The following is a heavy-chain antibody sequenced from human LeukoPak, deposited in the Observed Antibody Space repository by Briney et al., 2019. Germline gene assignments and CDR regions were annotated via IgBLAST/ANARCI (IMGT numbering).Heavy chain of an antibody. CDR3: ARDGGGSYTINVDY. CDR2: INWNGGST. Sequence: PGGSLRLSCAASGFTFDDYGMSWVRQAPGKGLEWVSGINWNGGSTGYADSVKGRFTISRDNAKNSLYLQMNSLRAEDTALYYCARDGGGSYTINVDYWGQGTLVTVSS. J-gene: IGHJ4*02. V-gene: IGHV3-20*04. D-gene: IGHD1-26*01. CDR1: GFTFDDYG.